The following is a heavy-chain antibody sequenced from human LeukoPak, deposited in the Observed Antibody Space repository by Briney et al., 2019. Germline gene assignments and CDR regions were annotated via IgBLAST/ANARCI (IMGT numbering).Heavy chain of an antibody. CDR1: GNYW. J-gene: IGHJ4*02. V-gene: IGHV3-74*01. D-gene: IGHD2-2*01. Sequence: GGSLRLSCAASGNYWMHWVRQAPGKGLLWVSHINSDGSWTTYADSVKGRFTISKDNAKNTVYLRMNNLRAEDTAVYYCVSFYETYWGRGTLVTV. CDR3: VSFYETY. CDR2: INSDGSWT.